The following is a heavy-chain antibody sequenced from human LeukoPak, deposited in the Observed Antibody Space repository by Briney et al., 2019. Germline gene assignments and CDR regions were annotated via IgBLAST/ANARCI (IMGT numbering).Heavy chain of an antibody. CDR2: IRYDGSTR. Sequence: PGGSLRLSCAASGFTFSDLGMHWVRQAPGKGLEWVAFIRYDGSTRSYADSVKGRFTISRDNSKNTLYLQMSGLRVDDTALYYCAAVDNRVGPDCWGQGTLVTVSS. J-gene: IGHJ4*02. V-gene: IGHV3-30*02. CDR1: GFTFSDLG. CDR3: AAVDNRVGPDC. D-gene: IGHD1-14*01.